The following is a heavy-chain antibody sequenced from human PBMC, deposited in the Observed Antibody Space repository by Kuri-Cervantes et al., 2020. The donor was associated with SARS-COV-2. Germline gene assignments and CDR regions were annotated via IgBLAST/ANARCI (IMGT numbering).Heavy chain of an antibody. CDR1: GFTVSSNY. CDR2: IYSDGSI. CDR3: ARGYGEQCFDY. V-gene: IGHV3-66*02. D-gene: IGHD4-17*01. J-gene: IGHJ4*02. Sequence: GESLKISCAASGFTVSSNYMSWVRQAPGKGLEWVSVIYSDGSIYYADSVRGRFTISRDNSKNTLFLQMNSLRAEDTAVYYCARGYGEQCFDYWGQGTLVTVSS.